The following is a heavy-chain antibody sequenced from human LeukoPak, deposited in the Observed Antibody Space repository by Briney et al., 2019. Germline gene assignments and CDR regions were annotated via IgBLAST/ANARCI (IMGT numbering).Heavy chain of an antibody. CDR2: IYYSGST. CDR3: ARDRIAAGGFDY. CDR1: GGSISSGDYY. D-gene: IGHD6-13*01. Sequence: PSQTLSLTCTVSGGSISSGDYYWSWIRQPPGKGLEWIGYIYYSGSTYYNPSLKSRVTISVDTSKNQFSLKLSSVTAADTAVYYCARDRIAAGGFDYWDQGTLVTVSS. J-gene: IGHJ4*02. V-gene: IGHV4-30-4*01.